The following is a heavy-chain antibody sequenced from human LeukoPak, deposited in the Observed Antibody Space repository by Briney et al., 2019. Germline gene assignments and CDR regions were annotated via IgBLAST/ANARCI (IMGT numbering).Heavy chain of an antibody. D-gene: IGHD3-22*01. CDR1: GYTFTSYG. CDR2: IRAYNANT. V-gene: IGHV1-18*01. Sequence: ASVKVSCKASGYTFTSYGISCVRQAPGQGIEWMGSIRAYNANTNYAQRLQGRVTMTTDTSTSTAYMELRSLRSDDTAVYYCARDHVTMIVVALRWGTNDAFDIWGQGTMVTVSS. J-gene: IGHJ3*02. CDR3: ARDHVTMIVVALRWGTNDAFDI.